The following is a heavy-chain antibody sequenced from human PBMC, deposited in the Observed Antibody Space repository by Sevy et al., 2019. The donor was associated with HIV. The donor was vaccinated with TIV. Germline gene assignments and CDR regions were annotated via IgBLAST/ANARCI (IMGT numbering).Heavy chain of an antibody. V-gene: IGHV3-23*01. J-gene: IGHJ6*03. CDR3: AKGGGGHYDPDEIGYYFYYYNMDV. D-gene: IGHD3-22*01. Sequence: GGSLRLSCAVSGFSFDSYGMTWVRQAPGKGLEWVSGISGSGTRTYYADSVKGRFSISRDNSKNRLYLQMNSLRSEDRAINYCAKGGGGHYDPDEIGYYFYYYNMDVWGKGTTVTVSS. CDR2: ISGSGTRT. CDR1: GFSFDSYG.